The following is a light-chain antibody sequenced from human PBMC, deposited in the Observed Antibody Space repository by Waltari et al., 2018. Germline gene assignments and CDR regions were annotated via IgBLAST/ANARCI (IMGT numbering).Light chain of an antibody. V-gene: IGKV1-5*03. CDR2: KAS. J-gene: IGKJ4*01. CDR3: QQYNSYSTT. Sequence: IQMTQFPSTLSASVGDRVTITCRASQDIITWLAWYQQKPGKAPKLLIFKASSLESGVPSRFSGSGSGTEFTLTISSLQPDDFATYYCQQYNSYSTTFGGGTKVEVK. CDR1: QDIITW.